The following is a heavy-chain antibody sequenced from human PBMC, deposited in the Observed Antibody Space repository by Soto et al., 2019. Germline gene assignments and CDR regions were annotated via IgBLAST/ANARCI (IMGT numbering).Heavy chain of an antibody. CDR3: ARVEYYYDSSVLGYFDY. D-gene: IGHD3-22*01. CDR2: ISYDGSNK. J-gene: IGHJ4*02. Sequence: GGSLRLSCAASGFTFSSYAMHWVRQAPGKGLEWVAVISYDGSNKYYADSVKGRFTISRDNSKNTLYLQMNSLRAEDTAVYYCARVEYYYDSSVLGYFDYWGQGT. V-gene: IGHV3-30-3*01. CDR1: GFTFSSYA.